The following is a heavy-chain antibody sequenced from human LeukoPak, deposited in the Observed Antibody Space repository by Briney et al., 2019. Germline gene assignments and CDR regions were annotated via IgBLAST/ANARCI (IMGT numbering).Heavy chain of an antibody. V-gene: IGHV4-59*01. D-gene: IGHD3-22*01. CDR1: GGSISTYY. CDR3: AREYNYYDSSGWDAFEI. Sequence: SETLSLTCTVSGGSISTYYWNWIRQPPGKGLEWSGYIYYSGSTNYNPSLTGRVTISVDTSKNQFSLKLSSVTAADTGVYYCAREYNYYDSSGWDAFEIWGQGTMVTVSS. CDR2: IYYSGST. J-gene: IGHJ3*02.